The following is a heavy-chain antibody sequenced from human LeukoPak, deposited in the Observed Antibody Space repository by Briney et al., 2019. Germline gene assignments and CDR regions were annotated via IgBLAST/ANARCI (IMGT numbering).Heavy chain of an antibody. V-gene: IGHV1-46*01. J-gene: IGHJ4*02. CDR3: ARGGWLQKLALAY. CDR1: GYTFTSYY. Sequence: AASVKVSCKASGYTFTSYYMHWARQAPGQGLEWMGIINPSGGSTSYAQKFQGRITMTRDMSTSTVYMELSSLRSEDTAVYYCARGGWLQKLALAYWGQGTLVTVSS. CDR2: INPSGGST. D-gene: IGHD5-24*01.